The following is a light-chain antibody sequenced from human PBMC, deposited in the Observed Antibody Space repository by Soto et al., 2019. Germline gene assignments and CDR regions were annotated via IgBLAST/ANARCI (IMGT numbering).Light chain of an antibody. J-gene: IGLJ2*01. V-gene: IGLV1-51*01. Sequence: QSVLTQPPSVSAAPGQKVTISCSGSNSNIGNNYVSWYQHLPGRAPKLLIYDDNKRPSGIPDRFSGTKSGTSATLGISGLQTGDEADYYCATWDSSLIAGVFGGGTKVTVL. CDR1: NSNIGNNY. CDR2: DDN. CDR3: ATWDSSLIAGV.